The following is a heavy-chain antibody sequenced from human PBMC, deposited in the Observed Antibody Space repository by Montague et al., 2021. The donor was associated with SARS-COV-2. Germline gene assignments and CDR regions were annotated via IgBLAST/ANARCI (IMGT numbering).Heavy chain of an antibody. CDR1: GGSIRTSSYY. D-gene: IGHD4-17*01. V-gene: IGHV4-39*01. Sequence: ETLSLTCTVSGGSIRTSSYYWGWIRQPPGKGLDWIGSIYYSGSTYYNPSLKSRATISVDTSKNQFSLKLSSVTAADTAVYCCVMRGGALDAFDIWGQGTMVIVSS. CDR3: VMRGGALDAFDI. CDR2: IYYSGST. J-gene: IGHJ3*02.